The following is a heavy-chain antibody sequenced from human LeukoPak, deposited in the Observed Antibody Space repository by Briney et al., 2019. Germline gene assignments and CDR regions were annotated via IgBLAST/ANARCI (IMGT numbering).Heavy chain of an antibody. CDR1: GFTFSSYG. V-gene: IGHV3-30*18. Sequence: GGSLRLSCAASGFTFSSYGMHWVRQAPGKGLEWVAVISYDGSNKYYADSVKGRFTISRDNFKNTLYLQMNSLRAEDTAVYYCAKPTYYYDSSGYYSQKGLDYWGQGTLVTVSS. J-gene: IGHJ4*02. CDR3: AKPTYYYDSSGYYSQKGLDY. CDR2: ISYDGSNK. D-gene: IGHD3-22*01.